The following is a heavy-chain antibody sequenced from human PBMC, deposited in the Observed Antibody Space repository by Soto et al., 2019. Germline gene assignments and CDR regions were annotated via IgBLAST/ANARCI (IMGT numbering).Heavy chain of an antibody. CDR2: ISSNGGST. D-gene: IGHD2-15*01. CDR3: VKGEDCSGGSCYPYYYYGMDV. CDR1: GFTFSSYA. V-gene: IGHV3-64D*06. Sequence: QTGGSLRLSCSASGFTFSSYAMHWGRQAPGKGLEYVSAISSNGGSTYYADSVKGRFTISRDNSKNTLYLQMSSLRAEDTAVYYCVKGEDCSGGSCYPYYYYGMDVWGQGTTVTVSS. J-gene: IGHJ6*02.